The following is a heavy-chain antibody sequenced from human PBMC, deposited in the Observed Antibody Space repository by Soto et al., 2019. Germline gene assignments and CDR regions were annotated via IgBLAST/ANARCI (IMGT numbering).Heavy chain of an antibody. CDR1: GFTFSSYA. J-gene: IGHJ4*02. D-gene: IGHD3-22*01. CDR2: ISYDGSNK. CDR3: ARTVANLRAYDSSGYYPPFDY. V-gene: IGHV3-30-3*01. Sequence: GGSLRLSCAASGFTFSSYAMHWVRQAPGKGLEWVAVISYDGSNKYYADSVKGRFTISRDNSKNTLYLQMNSLRAEDTAVYYCARTVANLRAYDSSGYYPPFDYWGQGTLVTVSS.